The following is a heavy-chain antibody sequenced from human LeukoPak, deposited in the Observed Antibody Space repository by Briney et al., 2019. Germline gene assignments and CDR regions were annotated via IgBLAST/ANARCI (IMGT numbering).Heavy chain of an antibody. V-gene: IGHV5-10-1*01. D-gene: IGHD6-13*01. CDR2: IDPSDSYT. Sequence: GESLKISCKGSGYSFTSYWISWVRQMPGKGLEWMGRIDPSDSYTNYSPSFQGHVTISAHKSISTAYLQWSSLKASDTAMYYCARMGVDEQQLVSHLYYFDYWGQGTLVTVSS. J-gene: IGHJ4*02. CDR1: GYSFTSYW. CDR3: ARMGVDEQQLVSHLYYFDY.